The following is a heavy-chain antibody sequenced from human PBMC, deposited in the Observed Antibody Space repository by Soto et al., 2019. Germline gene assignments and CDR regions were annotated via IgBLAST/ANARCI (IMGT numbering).Heavy chain of an antibody. J-gene: IGHJ6*02. Sequence: ASVKVSCKASGYTFTTYAIHWVRQAPGQSPEWMGWINADNGNTRYSQKFQGRITITRDTSASTAYMELSSLRSEDTAVYYCARAYGSSWYYYYGMDVWGQGTTVTVSS. V-gene: IGHV1-3*01. CDR1: GYTFTTYA. CDR2: INADNGNT. CDR3: ARAYGSSWYYYYGMDV. D-gene: IGHD6-13*01.